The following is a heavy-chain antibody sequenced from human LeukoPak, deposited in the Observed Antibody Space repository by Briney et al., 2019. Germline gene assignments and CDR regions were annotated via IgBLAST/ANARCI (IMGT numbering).Heavy chain of an antibody. CDR1: GGSISSGGYY. J-gene: IGHJ3*02. Sequence: SQTLSLTCTVSGGSISSGGYYWSWIRQPPGKGLEWIGYIYHSGSTYYNPSLKSRVTMSVDTSKNQFSLKLSSVTAADTAVYYCARHYDSSGSSAFDIWGQGTMVTVSS. D-gene: IGHD3-22*01. V-gene: IGHV4-30-2*01. CDR2: IYHSGST. CDR3: ARHYDSSGSSAFDI.